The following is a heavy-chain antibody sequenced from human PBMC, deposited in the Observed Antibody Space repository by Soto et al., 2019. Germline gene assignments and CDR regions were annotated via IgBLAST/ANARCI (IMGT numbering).Heavy chain of an antibody. CDR3: ARGLFHDYGDYYYFDY. CDR1: GSTFSSYT. J-gene: IGHJ4*02. D-gene: IGHD4-17*01. CDR2: IIPILGIA. Sequence: QVQLVQSGAEVKKPGSSVKVSCKASGSTFSSYTISWVRQAPGQGLEWMGRIIPILGIANYAQKFQGRVTITADKSTSTAYMELSSLRSEDTAVYYCARGLFHDYGDYYYFDYWGQGTLVTVSS. V-gene: IGHV1-69*02.